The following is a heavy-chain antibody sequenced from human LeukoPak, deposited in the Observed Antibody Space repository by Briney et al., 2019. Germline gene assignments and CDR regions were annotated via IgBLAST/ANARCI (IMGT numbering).Heavy chain of an antibody. Sequence: PSETLSLTCKVSGGSISSYYWSWIRQPPGKGLEWIGYIYYSGSTNYNPSLKSRVTISVDTSKNQFSLKLSSVTAADTAVYYCATTSPGYYYYYMDVWGKGTTVTVSS. CDR2: IYYSGST. CDR3: ATTSPGYYYYYMDV. V-gene: IGHV4-59*01. CDR1: GGSISSYY. J-gene: IGHJ6*03.